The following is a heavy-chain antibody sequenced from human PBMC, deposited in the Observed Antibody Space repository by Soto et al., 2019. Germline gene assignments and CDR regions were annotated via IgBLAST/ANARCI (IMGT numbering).Heavy chain of an antibody. V-gene: IGHV3-23*01. CDR2: ISGSGGST. J-gene: IGHJ5*02. Sequence: GGSLELSCAAPGLTFSSYAMSWVRQAPGKGLEWVSAISGSGGSTYYADSVKGRFTISRDNSKNTLYLQMNSLRAEDTAVYYCAKADYSSTLSWFDPWGQGNLVTVS. D-gene: IGHD6-13*01. CDR1: GLTFSSYA. CDR3: AKADYSSTLSWFDP.